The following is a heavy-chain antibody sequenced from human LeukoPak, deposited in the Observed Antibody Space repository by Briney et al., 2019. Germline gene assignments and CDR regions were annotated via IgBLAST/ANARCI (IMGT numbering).Heavy chain of an antibody. CDR3: ARGTAGYHSSYFDY. V-gene: IGHV3-74*01. J-gene: IGHJ4*02. D-gene: IGHD3-16*02. CDR2: INSDGSAT. Sequence: GGSLRLSCAASGFTFSSYWMHWVRQAPGKGLVWVSRINSDGSATAYADSVKGRFTISRDNAENTLYLQMNSLRAEDTAVYYCARGTAGYHSSYFDYWGQGTLVTVSS. CDR1: GFTFSSYW.